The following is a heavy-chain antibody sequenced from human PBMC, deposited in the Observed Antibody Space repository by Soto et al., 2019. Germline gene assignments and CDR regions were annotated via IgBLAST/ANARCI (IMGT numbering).Heavy chain of an antibody. V-gene: IGHV1-18*01. CDR1: GNTFTNFG. D-gene: IGHD2-2*01. Sequence: ASVKVSCKASGNTFTNFGVTWVRQAPGQGLEWMGWISAYTDDPNYAQKFQGRVTMTIDTSTSTAYLDLRSLTSDDTAVYYCARVIPGAEAWFDPWGQGTLVTVSA. CDR2: ISAYTDDP. CDR3: ARVIPGAEAWFDP. J-gene: IGHJ5*02.